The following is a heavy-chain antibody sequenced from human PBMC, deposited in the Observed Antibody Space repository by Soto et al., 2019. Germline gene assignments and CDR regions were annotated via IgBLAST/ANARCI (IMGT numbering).Heavy chain of an antibody. CDR1: GYTFTSYA. V-gene: IGHV1-3*01. CDR3: ARDGTTGYYYYYYGMDV. Sequence: ASVKVSCKASGYTFTSYAMHWVRQAPGQRLEWMGWINAGNGNTKYSQKFQGRVTITRDTSASTAYMELSSLRSEDTAVYYCARDGTTGYYYYYYGMDVWGQGTTVTVSS. J-gene: IGHJ6*02. CDR2: INAGNGNT. D-gene: IGHD4-17*01.